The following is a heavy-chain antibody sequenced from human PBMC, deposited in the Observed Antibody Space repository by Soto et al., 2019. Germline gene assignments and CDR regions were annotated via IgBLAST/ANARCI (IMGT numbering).Heavy chain of an antibody. CDR3: AKKGQPPYYYYGRDV. J-gene: IGHJ6*02. CDR1: GYTFSRYG. CDR2: ISGYNGDT. V-gene: IGHV1-18*01. Sequence: ASVMVSCKTSGYTFSRYGISWVRQAPGQGLEWMGWISGYNGDTNYAQKVQGRVTMTIDTSTYTAYMELRSLTSDDTAIYYCAKKGQPPYYYYGRDVWGQGTTVTVSS.